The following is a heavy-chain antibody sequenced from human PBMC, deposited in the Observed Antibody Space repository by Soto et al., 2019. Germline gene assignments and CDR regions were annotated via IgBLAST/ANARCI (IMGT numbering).Heavy chain of an antibody. V-gene: IGHV3-30*18. J-gene: IGHJ4*02. CDR1: GFTVSNNY. CDR2: ISYDGSNK. CDR3: AKDDLGYSYGHRDY. D-gene: IGHD5-18*01. Sequence: GGSLRLSCAASGFTVSNNYMHWVRQAPGKGLEWVAVISYDGSNKYYADSVKGRFTISRDNSKNTLYLQMNSLRAEDTAVYYCAKDDLGYSYGHRDYWGQGTLVTVSS.